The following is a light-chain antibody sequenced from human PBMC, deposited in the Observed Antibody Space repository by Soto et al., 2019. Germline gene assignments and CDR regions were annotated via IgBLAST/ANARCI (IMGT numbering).Light chain of an antibody. CDR3: SSYTSSSTRV. V-gene: IGLV2-14*01. Sequence: QSVLTQPASVSGSPGQSITISCTGTSSDVGGYNYVSWYQQHPGKASKLMIYDFSNRPSGVSNRFSGSKSGNTASLTISGLQAEDEADYYCSSYTSSSTRVFGTGTKVTVL. CDR2: DFS. J-gene: IGLJ1*01. CDR1: SSDVGGYNY.